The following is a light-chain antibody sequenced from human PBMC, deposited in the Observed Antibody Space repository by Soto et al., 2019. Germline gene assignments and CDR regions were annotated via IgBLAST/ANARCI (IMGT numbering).Light chain of an antibody. CDR1: QSISSSY. Sequence: DIVLTQCPGTLSLSPGERATLSCRASQSISSSYLAWYRQKTGQAPSLLXYGASSRATGIPDRFSGSGSGTDFTLTISRLEPEDFAVYYCQQYGRTFGQGTKVDIK. J-gene: IGKJ1*01. CDR2: GAS. CDR3: QQYGRT. V-gene: IGKV3-20*01.